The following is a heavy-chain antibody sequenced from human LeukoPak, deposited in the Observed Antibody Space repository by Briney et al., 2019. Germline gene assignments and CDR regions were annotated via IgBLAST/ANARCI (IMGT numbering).Heavy chain of an antibody. J-gene: IGHJ4*02. CDR1: GYSFTNYW. D-gene: IGHD3-22*01. CDR3: ARPSAAYYDTSGYSYYFDY. CDR2: FYPGDSDT. Sequence: GESLKISCKGSGYSFTNYWIGWVRQMPGKGLEWMGSFYPGDSDTRYSPSFQGQVTISADKSISTAYLQWSSLKASDTAMYYCARPSAAYYDTSGYSYYFDYWGQGTLVTVSS. V-gene: IGHV5-51*01.